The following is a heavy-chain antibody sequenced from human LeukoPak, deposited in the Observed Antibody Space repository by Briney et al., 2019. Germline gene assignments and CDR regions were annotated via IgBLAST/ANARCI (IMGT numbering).Heavy chain of an antibody. D-gene: IGHD3-10*01. CDR1: GFTFSSYV. CDR2: ISGSGGRT. V-gene: IGHV3-23*01. Sequence: GGSLRLSCAASGFTFSSYVMSWVRQAPGKGLEWVSGISGSGGRTYYADSVKGRFTISRDNSENTLYLQMNSLRVDDTAVYYCVKGSKGGMIVPGERPKYFHHWGQGTLVTVSS. J-gene: IGHJ1*01. CDR3: VKGSKGGMIVPGERPKYFHH.